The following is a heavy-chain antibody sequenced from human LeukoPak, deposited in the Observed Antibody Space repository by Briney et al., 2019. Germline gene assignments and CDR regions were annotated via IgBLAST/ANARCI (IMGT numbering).Heavy chain of an antibody. J-gene: IGHJ4*02. V-gene: IGHV3-48*03. D-gene: IGHD4-17*01. CDR2: ISSSGSTI. CDR1: GFTFSSYE. Sequence: PGGSLRLSCAASGFTFSSYEMNWVRQAPGKGLEWVSYISSSGSTIYYADSGKGRFTISRDNSKNTLYLQMNSLRAEDMAVYYCARGYGDYFDYWGQGTLVTVSS. CDR3: ARGYGDYFDY.